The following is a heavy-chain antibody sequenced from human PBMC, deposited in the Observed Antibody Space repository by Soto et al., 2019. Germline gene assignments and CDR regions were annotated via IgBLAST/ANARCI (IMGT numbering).Heavy chain of an antibody. CDR2: INHSGST. D-gene: IGHD2-2*01. CDR3: ARGRIVVVLAARHNWFDP. J-gene: IGHJ5*02. Sequence: LETLSLTCAVYGGSFSGYYWSWIRQPPGKGLEWIGEINHSGSTNYNPSLKSRVTISVDTSKNQFSLKLSSVTAADTAVYYCARGRIVVVLAARHNWFDPWGQGTLVTVSS. V-gene: IGHV4-34*01. CDR1: GGSFSGYY.